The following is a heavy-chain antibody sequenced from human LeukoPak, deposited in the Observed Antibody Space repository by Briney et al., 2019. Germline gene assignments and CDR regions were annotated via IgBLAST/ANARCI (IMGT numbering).Heavy chain of an antibody. D-gene: IGHD4-17*01. CDR2: IYHTGST. J-gene: IGHJ4*02. CDR1: GYSISSVYY. Sequence: PSETLSLTCSVSGYSISSVYYWGWIRQPPGKGLEWIGSIYHTGSTYYNPSLKSRVTISVDTSKNQFSLKLSSVTAADTAVYYCASSLDYGVTYDYWGLGTLVTVSS. V-gene: IGHV4-38-2*02. CDR3: ASSLDYGVTYDY.